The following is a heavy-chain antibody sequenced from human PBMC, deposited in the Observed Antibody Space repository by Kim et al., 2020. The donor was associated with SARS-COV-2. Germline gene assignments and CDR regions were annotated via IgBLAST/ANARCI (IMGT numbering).Heavy chain of an antibody. D-gene: IGHD6-13*01. CDR1: GFTFSSYS. CDR3: ARDHVPQHRVYSSSWYGPVADY. Sequence: GGSLRLSCAASGFTFSSYSMNWVRQAPGKGLEWVSSISSSSSYIYYADSVKGRFTISRDNAKNSLYLQMNSLRAEDTAVYYCARDHVPQHRVYSSSWYGPVADYWGQGTLVTVSS. J-gene: IGHJ4*02. CDR2: ISSSSSYI. V-gene: IGHV3-21*04.